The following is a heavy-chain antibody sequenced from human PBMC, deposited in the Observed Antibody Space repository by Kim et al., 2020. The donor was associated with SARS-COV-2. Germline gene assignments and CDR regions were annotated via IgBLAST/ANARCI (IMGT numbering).Heavy chain of an antibody. D-gene: IGHD6-13*01. J-gene: IGHJ4*02. CDR1: GFTVSSNY. Sequence: GGSLRLSCAASGFTVSSNYMSWVRQAPGKGLEWVSVIYSGGSTYYADSVKGRFTISRDNSKNTLYLQMNSLRAEDTAVYYCARVWQQLAPGLGFDYWGQGTLVTVSS. CDR3: ARVWQQLAPGLGFDY. CDR2: IYSGGST. V-gene: IGHV3-53*01.